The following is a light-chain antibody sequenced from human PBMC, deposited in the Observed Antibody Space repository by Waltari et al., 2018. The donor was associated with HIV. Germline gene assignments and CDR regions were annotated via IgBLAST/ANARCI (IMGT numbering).Light chain of an antibody. CDR3: QSYDSSLNGHVV. J-gene: IGLJ2*01. CDR1: RSNFGTGYD. CDR2: ANN. Sequence: QSVLTQAPSVSGAPGQRVTISCPGSRSNFGTGYDVHWYQTLPGTAPKLLIYANNQRPSGVPARFSGSKSATSASLVITGLQAEDEADYYCQSYDSSLNGHVVFGGGTKVTVL. V-gene: IGLV1-40*01.